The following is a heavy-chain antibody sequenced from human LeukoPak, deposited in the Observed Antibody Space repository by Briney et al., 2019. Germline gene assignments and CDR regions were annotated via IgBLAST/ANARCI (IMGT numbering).Heavy chain of an antibody. CDR3: ARDRPSRYSSGWEPYYFDY. CDR2: ISYDGSNK. Sequence: PGRSLRLSCAASGFTFSSYGMHWVRQAPGKGLEWVAVISYDGSNKYYADSVKGRFTISRDNAKNSLYLQMNSLRAEDTAVYYCARDRPSRYSSGWEPYYFDYWGQGTLVTVSS. CDR1: GFTFSSYG. D-gene: IGHD6-19*01. V-gene: IGHV3-30*03. J-gene: IGHJ4*02.